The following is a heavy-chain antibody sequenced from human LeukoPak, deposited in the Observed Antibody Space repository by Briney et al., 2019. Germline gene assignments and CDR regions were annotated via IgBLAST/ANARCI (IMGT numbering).Heavy chain of an antibody. Sequence: PSETLSLTCAVYGGSFSGYYWSWIRQPPGKGLEWIGEINHSGSTNYNPSLKSRVTISVDTSKNQFSLKLSSVTAADTAVYYYARKYSYGPQEYWGQGTLVTVSS. CDR1: GGSFSGYY. D-gene: IGHD5-18*01. CDR2: INHSGST. CDR3: ARKYSYGPQEY. V-gene: IGHV4-34*01. J-gene: IGHJ4*02.